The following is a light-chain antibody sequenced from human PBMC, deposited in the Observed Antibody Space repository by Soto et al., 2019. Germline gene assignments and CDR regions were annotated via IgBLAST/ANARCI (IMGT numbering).Light chain of an antibody. CDR2: EVT. Sequence: SVLTPPASVSGSPGQSITISCTGTSSDVGGYNSVSWYQQHPGKAPKLVIYEVTNRPSGISNRFSGSKSGNTASLTISGLQAEDEADYYCSSYAGLNNFVVGSGT. CDR3: SSYAGLNNFV. V-gene: IGLV2-14*01. J-gene: IGLJ1*01. CDR1: SSDVGGYNS.